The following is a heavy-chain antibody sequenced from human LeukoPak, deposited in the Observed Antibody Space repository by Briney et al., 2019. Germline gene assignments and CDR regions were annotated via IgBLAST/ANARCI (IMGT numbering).Heavy chain of an antibody. Sequence: SETLSLTCTASGGSISSYYWSWIRQSPGKGLEWIGYIYYSGSTNYNPSLKSRVTISVDTSKNQFSLKLSSVTAADTAVYYCARTYYDFWSGYRYYYYMDVWGRGTTVTVSS. CDR1: GGSISSYY. D-gene: IGHD3-3*01. CDR2: IYYSGST. V-gene: IGHV4-59*01. CDR3: ARTYYDFWSGYRYYYYMDV. J-gene: IGHJ6*03.